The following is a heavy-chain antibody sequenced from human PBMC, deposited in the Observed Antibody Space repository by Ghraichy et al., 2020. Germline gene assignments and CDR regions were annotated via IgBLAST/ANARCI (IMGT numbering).Heavy chain of an antibody. CDR2: IIPMFDTT. CDR1: GGTFNSYA. CDR3: ARDRGYCIGTSCYLSYYYGMDV. V-gene: IGHV1-69*06. J-gene: IGHJ6*02. D-gene: IGHD2-2*01. Sequence: SVKVSCKAPGGTFNSYAINWVRQAPGQGLEWMGVIIPMFDTTNYAQKFQDRGTITADKSTSTAYMDLSSLRSEDTAVYYCARDRGYCIGTSCYLSYYYGMDVWGQGTTVTVSS.